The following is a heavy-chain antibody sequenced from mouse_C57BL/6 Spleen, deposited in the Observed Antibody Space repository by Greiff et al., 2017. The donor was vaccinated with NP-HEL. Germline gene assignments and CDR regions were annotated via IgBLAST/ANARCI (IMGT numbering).Heavy chain of an antibody. Sequence: QGQVQQPGGGRGRRGSSVKLSCKASGYTFTSYWMHWVKQRPGQGLEWIGEIDPSDIYTTYHQKFKGKSTLTVDKSSSTAYMQLSSLTSEDSAVYYCARGDLWFAYWGQGTLVTVSA. CDR2: IDPSDIYT. CDR3: ARGDLWFAY. D-gene: IGHD3-3*01. J-gene: IGHJ3*01. CDR1: GYTFTSYW. V-gene: IGHV1-69*01.